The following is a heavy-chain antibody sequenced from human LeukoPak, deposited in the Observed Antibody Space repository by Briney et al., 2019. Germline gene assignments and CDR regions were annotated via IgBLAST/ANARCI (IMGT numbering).Heavy chain of an antibody. J-gene: IGHJ4*02. CDR3: ARDEAAYSNYIGFDY. CDR2: IKQDGSEK. V-gene: IGHV3-7*01. Sequence: PGGSLRLSCAASGFTFSNYWMTWFRQTPGKGLEWVGNIKQDGSEKYYVDSVRGRFTISRDNAKNSLYLQMNSLRAEDTAVYYCARDEAAYSNYIGFDYWGQGTLVTVSS. CDR1: GFTFSNYW. D-gene: IGHD4-11*01.